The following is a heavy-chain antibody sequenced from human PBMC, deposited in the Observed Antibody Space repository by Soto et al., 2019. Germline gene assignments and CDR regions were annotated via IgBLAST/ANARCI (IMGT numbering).Heavy chain of an antibody. CDR3: ARGYCQSGYSSSWVFDY. D-gene: IGHD6-13*01. CDR2: IYYSGST. CDR1: GGSISSGGYY. J-gene: IGHJ4*02. V-gene: IGHV4-31*01. Sequence: QVQLQESGPGLVKPSQTLSLTCTVSGGSISSGGYYWNWIRQHPGKGLEWIGYIYYSGSTYYNPSLRRPVTISADTSENQFSLKLSSVTAADTGLYFCARGYCQSGYSSSWVFDYWGQGTLVNVSS.